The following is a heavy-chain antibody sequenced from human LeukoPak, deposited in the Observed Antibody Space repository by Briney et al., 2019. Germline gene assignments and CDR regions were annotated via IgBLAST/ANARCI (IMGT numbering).Heavy chain of an antibody. D-gene: IGHD2-2*01. J-gene: IGHJ4*02. CDR3: ARGLDCRSTSCYLDT. Sequence: PGRSLRLSCAASGFTFSSYAMHWVRQAPGKGLEWVAVISYDGSNKYYADSVKGRFTISRDNSKNTLYLQMNSLGAEDTAVYYCARGLDCRSTSCYLDTWGQGTLVTVSS. CDR1: GFTFSSYA. CDR2: ISYDGSNK. V-gene: IGHV3-30*04.